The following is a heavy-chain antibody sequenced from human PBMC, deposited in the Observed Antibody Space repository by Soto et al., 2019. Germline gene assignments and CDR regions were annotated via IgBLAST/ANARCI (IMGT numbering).Heavy chain of an antibody. CDR2: IQSGGPT. CDR3: VRVPLVASAAAPRGWFDP. D-gene: IGHD2-15*01. J-gene: IGHJ5*02. CDR1: GFTVSSKY. V-gene: IGHV3-66*01. Sequence: PGGSLRLSCAASGFTVSSKYMSWVRQAPGKGLEWVSLIQSGGPTYYADSVKGKFTISRDDSKNSLYLQMNSLETEDTAVYYCVRVPLVASAAAPRGWFDPWCQGTLVTVSS.